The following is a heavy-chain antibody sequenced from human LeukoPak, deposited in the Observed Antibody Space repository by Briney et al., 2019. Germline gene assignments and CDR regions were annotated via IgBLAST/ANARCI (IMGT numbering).Heavy chain of an antibody. CDR1: GYSLTSGYY. CDR2: IYHSGST. D-gene: IGHD4-17*01. V-gene: IGHV4-38-2*02. CDR3: ARDITVTELPRGYFDY. J-gene: IGHJ4*02. Sequence: SETLPLTCTVSGYSLTSGYYWAWIRQPPGKGLEWIGSIYHSGSTYYNPSLKSRLTISVDTSKNQFSLRLSSMTATDTAVYYCARDITVTELPRGYFDYWGQGTLVTVSS.